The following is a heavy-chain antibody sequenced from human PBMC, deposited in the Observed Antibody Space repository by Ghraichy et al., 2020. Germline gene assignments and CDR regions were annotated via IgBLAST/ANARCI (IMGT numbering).Heavy chain of an antibody. J-gene: IGHJ5*02. CDR1: GGTFSSYA. CDR3: ARDREQRYCSSTSCFPFNWFDP. V-gene: IGHV1-69*13. D-gene: IGHD2-2*01. Sequence: SVKVSCKASGGTFSSYAISWVRQAPGQGLEWMGGIIPIFGTANYAQKFQGRVTITADESTSTAYMELSSLRSEDTAVYYCARDREQRYCSSTSCFPFNWFDPWGQGTLVTVSS. CDR2: IIPIFGTA.